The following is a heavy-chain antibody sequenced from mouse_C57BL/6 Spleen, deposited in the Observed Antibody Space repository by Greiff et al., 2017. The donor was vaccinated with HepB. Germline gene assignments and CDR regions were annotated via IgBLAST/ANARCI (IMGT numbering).Heavy chain of an antibody. CDR2: INPYNGGT. D-gene: IGHD1-1*01. CDR1: GYTFTDYY. J-gene: IGHJ2*01. CDR3: ARGGITTVVERGYYFDY. Sequence: EVKLMESGPVLVKPGASVKMSCKASGYTFTDYYMNWVKQSHGKSLEWIGVINPYNGGTSYNQKFKGKATLTVDKSSSTAYMELNSLTSEDSAVYYCARGGITTVVERGYYFDYWGQGTTLTVSS. V-gene: IGHV1-19*01.